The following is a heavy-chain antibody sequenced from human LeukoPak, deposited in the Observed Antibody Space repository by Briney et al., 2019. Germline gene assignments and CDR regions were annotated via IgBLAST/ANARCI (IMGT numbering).Heavy chain of an antibody. Sequence: ASVKVSCKASGYTFTGYYMHWVRQAPGQGLEWMGWINPNSGGTNYAQKFQGRVTMTRDTSISTAYMELSRLRSDGTAVYYCARTGIGHCSGGSCYPQGWFDPRGQGTLVTVSS. CDR3: ARTGIGHCSGGSCYPQGWFDP. V-gene: IGHV1-2*02. CDR2: INPNSGGT. J-gene: IGHJ5*02. CDR1: GYTFTGYY. D-gene: IGHD2-15*01.